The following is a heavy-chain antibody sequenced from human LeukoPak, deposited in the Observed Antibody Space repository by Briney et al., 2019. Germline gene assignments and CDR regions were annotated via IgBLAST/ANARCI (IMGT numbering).Heavy chain of an antibody. J-gene: IGHJ4*02. D-gene: IGHD1-1*01. V-gene: IGHV4-34*01. Sequence: PSETLSLTCAVYGGSFSGYYWSWIRQPPGKGLEWIGEINHSGSTNYNPSLKSRVTMSVDTSKNQFSLKLSSVTAADTAVYYCASLNDPLPGWGQGTLVTVSS. CDR1: GGSFSGYY. CDR3: ASLNDPLPG. CDR2: INHSGST.